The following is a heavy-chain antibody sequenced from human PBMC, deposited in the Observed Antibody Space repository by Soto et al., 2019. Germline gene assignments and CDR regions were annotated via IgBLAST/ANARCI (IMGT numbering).Heavy chain of an antibody. CDR3: ARDTETLGPRANDALDI. CDR2: INVGSGNT. CDR1: GYTFSAYT. V-gene: IGHV1-3*01. D-gene: IGHD3-3*02. J-gene: IGHJ3*02. Sequence: QAQLVQSGAEMKKPGASVKVSCKAAGYTFSAYTMNWVREAPGQSLEWMGWINVGSGNTRYSQNFQGRVSIARDTSARTVYMELTGLKSEDTAMYYCARDTETLGPRANDALDIWGQGTMVTVSS.